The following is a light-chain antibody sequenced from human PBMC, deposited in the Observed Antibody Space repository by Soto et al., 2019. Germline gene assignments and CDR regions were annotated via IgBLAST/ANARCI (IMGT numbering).Light chain of an antibody. Sequence: QSALTQTASLSGYPGQSITISCTGTSSDIVAYDNVSWFNQHPGKAPKLIISEGNNRASGDSNRFSGSKSGNTAYLSISRLQVEDEADNFCFSFTTTSTHVFGTGTKLTVL. CDR2: EGN. J-gene: IGLJ1*01. V-gene: IGLV2-14*01. CDR1: SSDIVAYDN. CDR3: FSFTTTSTHV.